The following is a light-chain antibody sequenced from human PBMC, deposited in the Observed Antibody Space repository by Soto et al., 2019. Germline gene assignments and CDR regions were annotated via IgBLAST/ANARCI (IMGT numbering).Light chain of an antibody. CDR1: QGISNY. J-gene: IGKJ2*01. Sequence: DIQLTQSPSSLSASVGDRVTITCRASQGISNYLAWYQQKPGKVPKLLIYAASTLQSGVPSRFGGSGSGTDFTLTISNLQPEDVATYYCQKYRDTFGQGTKLEIK. CDR2: AAS. CDR3: QKYRDT. V-gene: IGKV1-27*01.